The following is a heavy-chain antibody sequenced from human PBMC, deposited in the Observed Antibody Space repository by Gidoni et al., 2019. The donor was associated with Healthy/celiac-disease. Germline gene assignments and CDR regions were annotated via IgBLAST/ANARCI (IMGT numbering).Heavy chain of an antibody. D-gene: IGHD6-6*01. CDR2: IYYSGST. J-gene: IGHJ4*02. CDR3: ARAPVRQLVIFDY. CDR1: GGPISSYY. Sequence: QVQLQESGSGLVKPSETLSLTCTVSGGPISSYYWSWIRQPPGKGLEWIGYIYYSGSTNYNPSLKSRVTISVDTSKNQFSLKLSSVTAADTAVYYCARAPVRQLVIFDYWGQGTLVTVSS. V-gene: IGHV4-59*01.